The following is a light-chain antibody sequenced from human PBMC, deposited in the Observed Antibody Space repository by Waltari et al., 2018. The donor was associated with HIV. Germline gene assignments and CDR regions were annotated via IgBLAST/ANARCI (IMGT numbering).Light chain of an antibody. V-gene: IGLV1-44*01. CDR2: SND. CDR3: AAWDDSLDGFV. CDR1: SSTIGSNT. Sequence: QSVLTQPPSASGTPGQRVTISCSGSSSTIGSNTVNWYQQGPGTAPKLLIYSNDQRPSGVPDRFSGSKSGTSASLAISGLQSEDEADYYCAAWDDSLDGFVFGTGTKVTVL. J-gene: IGLJ1*01.